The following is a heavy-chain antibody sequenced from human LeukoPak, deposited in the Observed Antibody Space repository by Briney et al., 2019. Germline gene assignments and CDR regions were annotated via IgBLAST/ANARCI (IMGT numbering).Heavy chain of an antibody. CDR2: IYTSGST. Sequence: SETLSLTCSVSGGSISSYYWSWIRQPAGKGLEWIGRIYTSGSTNYNPSLKSRVTMSVDTSKNQFSLKLSSVTAADTAVYYCARAGIAAAGPIHDYWGQGTLVTVSS. CDR1: GGSISSYY. V-gene: IGHV4-4*07. J-gene: IGHJ4*02. D-gene: IGHD6-13*01. CDR3: ARAGIAAAGPIHDY.